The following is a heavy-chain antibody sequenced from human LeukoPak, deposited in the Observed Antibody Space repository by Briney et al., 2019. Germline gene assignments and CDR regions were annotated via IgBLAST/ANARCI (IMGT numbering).Heavy chain of an antibody. CDR3: ARDLKRHIVVVTAIPTRAFDI. CDR2: INPSGGST. D-gene: IGHD2-21*02. CDR1: GYTFTSYY. V-gene: IGHV1-46*01. J-gene: IGHJ3*02. Sequence: ASVKVSCKASGYTFTSYYMHWVRQAPGQGLASMGIINPSGGSTSYAQKFQGRVTMTRDTSTSTVYMELSSLRSEDTAVYYCARDLKRHIVVVTAIPTRAFDIWGQGTMVTVSS.